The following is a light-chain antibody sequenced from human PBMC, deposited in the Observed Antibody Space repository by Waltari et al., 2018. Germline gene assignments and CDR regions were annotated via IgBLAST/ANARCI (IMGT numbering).Light chain of an antibody. Sequence: QSVLTQPPSASGTPGQRVTISCSGSSSNIGGNSVYWYHQPPGTAPKLLVRGNHQRPSGVPDRFSGSKSGTSASLAISGLQSEDEADYYCAAWDDSLNGPVFGGGTKLTVL. J-gene: IGLJ2*01. CDR2: GNH. CDR1: SSNIGGNS. CDR3: AAWDDSLNGPV. V-gene: IGLV1-44*01.